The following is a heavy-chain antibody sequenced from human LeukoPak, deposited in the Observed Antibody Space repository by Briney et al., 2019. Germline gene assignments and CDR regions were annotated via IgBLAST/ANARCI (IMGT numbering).Heavy chain of an antibody. CDR1: GFTFTSSA. CDR2: IVVGSGNT. D-gene: IGHD1-26*01. Sequence: VASVKVSCKASGFTFTSSAVQWARQARGQRLEWIGWIVVGSGNTNYAQKFQERVTITRDMSTSTAYMELSSLRSEDTAVYYCAALRPVGATGVDYWGQGTLVTVSS. V-gene: IGHV1-58*01. J-gene: IGHJ4*02. CDR3: AALRPVGATGVDY.